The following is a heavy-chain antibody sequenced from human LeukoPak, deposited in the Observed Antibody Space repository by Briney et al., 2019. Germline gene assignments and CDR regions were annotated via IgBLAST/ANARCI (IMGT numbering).Heavy chain of an antibody. D-gene: IGHD6-19*01. CDR3: AKPSGIAVAGPCSD. V-gene: IGHV3-23*01. CDR2: ISGSGGST. J-gene: IGHJ4*02. Sequence: TGGSLRLSCAASGFTFSSYAMSWVRQAPGKGLEWVSAISGSGGSTYYADSVKGRFTISRDNSKDTLYLQMNSLRAEDTAVYYCAKPSGIAVAGPCSDWGQGTLVTVSS. CDR1: GFTFSSYA.